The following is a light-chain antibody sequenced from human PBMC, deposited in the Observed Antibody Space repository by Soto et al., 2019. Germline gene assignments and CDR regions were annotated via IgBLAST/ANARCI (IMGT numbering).Light chain of an antibody. CDR1: QSISSW. V-gene: IGKV1-5*01. CDR3: QQYNSYPLT. J-gene: IGKJ1*01. CDR2: DAS. Sequence: DIQMTQSPSTLSASVGDRVTITCRASQSISSWLAWYQQKPGKAPKLLIYDASSLESGVPSRFSGSGSGTEFTLSISSLQPDDFATYYCQQYNSYPLTFGQGTKVEIK.